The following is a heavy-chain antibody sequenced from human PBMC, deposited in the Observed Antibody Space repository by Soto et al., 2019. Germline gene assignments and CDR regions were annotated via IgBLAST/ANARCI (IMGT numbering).Heavy chain of an antibody. Sequence: PGGSLRLSCAASGFTFSSYSMNWVRQAPGKGLEWVSSISSSSSYIYYADSVKGRFTISRDNAKNSLYLQMNSLRAEDTAVYYCARDLEGYCSGGSCYSEYFQHWGQGTLVTVSS. CDR1: GFTFSSYS. J-gene: IGHJ1*01. CDR3: ARDLEGYCSGGSCYSEYFQH. D-gene: IGHD2-15*01. V-gene: IGHV3-21*01. CDR2: ISSSSSYI.